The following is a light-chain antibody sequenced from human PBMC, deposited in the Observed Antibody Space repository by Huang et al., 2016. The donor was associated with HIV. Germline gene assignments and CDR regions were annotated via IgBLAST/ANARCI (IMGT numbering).Light chain of an antibody. CDR1: QSVRNNF. J-gene: IGKJ4*01. V-gene: IGKV3-15*01. CDR2: SAS. CDR3: QQHSSWPLT. Sequence: EMVMTQSPATLSVSPGERATLSCRASQSVRNNFLAWYQQKPGQSPRLLIYSASTRATGIPARFRGSGSGTEFTLTISSLQSEDFAVYYCQQHSSWPLTFGGGTKVEIK.